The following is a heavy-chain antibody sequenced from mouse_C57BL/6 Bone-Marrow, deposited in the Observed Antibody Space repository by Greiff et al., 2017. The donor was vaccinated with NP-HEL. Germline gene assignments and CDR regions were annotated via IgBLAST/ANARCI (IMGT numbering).Heavy chain of an antibody. CDR3: ARYGSSDWFAY. CDR2: IYPRSGST. CDR1: GYTFTSYG. V-gene: IGHV1-81*01. J-gene: IGHJ3*01. D-gene: IGHD1-1*01. Sequence: QVQLQQSGAELARPGASVKLSCKASGYTFTSYGISWVKQSPGQGLEWIGEIYPRSGSTYYNEKFKGKATLTADKSSSTAYMELRSLTSEDAAVYFCARYGSSDWFAYWGQGTLVTVSA.